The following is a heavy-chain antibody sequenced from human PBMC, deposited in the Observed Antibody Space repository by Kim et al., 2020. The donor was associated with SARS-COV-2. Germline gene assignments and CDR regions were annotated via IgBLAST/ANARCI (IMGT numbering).Heavy chain of an antibody. Sequence: TKYYADSVRGRFTISRDNDKNSLYLQMNSLRDEDTAVYFCTEGSGSYYNWWGQGTLVTVSS. CDR3: TEGSGSYYNW. D-gene: IGHD3-10*01. CDR2: TK. J-gene: IGHJ4*02. V-gene: IGHV3-48*02.